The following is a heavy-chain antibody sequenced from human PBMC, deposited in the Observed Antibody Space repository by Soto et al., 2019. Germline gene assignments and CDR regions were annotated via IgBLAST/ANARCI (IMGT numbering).Heavy chain of an antibody. D-gene: IGHD3-10*01. J-gene: IGHJ4*02. CDR2: IYSGGST. CDR3: ASAHMGGMVRGVIITSGFDY. Sequence: GGSLRLSCAASGFTVSSNYMSWVRQAPGKGLEWVSVIYSGGSTYYADSVKGRFTISRDNSKNTLYLQMNSLRAEDTAVYYCASAHMGGMVRGVIITSGFDYWGQGTLVTVSS. V-gene: IGHV3-66*01. CDR1: GFTVSSNY.